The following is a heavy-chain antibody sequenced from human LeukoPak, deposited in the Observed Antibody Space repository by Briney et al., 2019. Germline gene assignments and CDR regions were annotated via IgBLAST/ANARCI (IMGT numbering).Heavy chain of an antibody. CDR3: ARPCRGTSTYDAFDI. CDR1: GFIFTSYT. CDR2: ISSDGKNT. J-gene: IGHJ3*02. V-gene: IGHV3-30*04. Sequence: GGSLRLSCAASGFIFTSYTMHWVRQAPGKGLEWVASISSDGKNTYYADSVRGRFTITRDNSKNTLYLQMDSLEVEDTAVYYCARPCRGTSTYDAFDIWGQGTMVTVSS.